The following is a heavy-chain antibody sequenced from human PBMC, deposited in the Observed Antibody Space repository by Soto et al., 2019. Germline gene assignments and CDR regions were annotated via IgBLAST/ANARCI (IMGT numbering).Heavy chain of an antibody. D-gene: IGHD3-10*01. J-gene: IGHJ4*02. CDR3: AKEMVPDSFPHPMVRGVPSDY. Sequence: GGSLRLSCAASGFTFSSFGLHWVRQAPGKGLEWVAVISNDGNNKYYRDPLKGRFTISRDNSKNTLYLQMNGLRTEDTAVYYCAKEMVPDSFPHPMVRGVPSDYWGQGTLVTVSS. V-gene: IGHV3-30*18. CDR2: ISNDGNNK. CDR1: GFTFSSFG.